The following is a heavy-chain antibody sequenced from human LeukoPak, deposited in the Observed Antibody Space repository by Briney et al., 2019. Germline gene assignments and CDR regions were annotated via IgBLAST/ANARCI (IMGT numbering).Heavy chain of an antibody. CDR3: ARADRFWSGYSSLRHNWFDP. CDR2: ISSSSSYI. CDR1: GFTFSSYS. D-gene: IGHD3-3*01. V-gene: IGHV3-21*01. J-gene: IGHJ5*02. Sequence: GGSLRLSCAASGFTFSSYSMNWVRQAPGKGLEWVSSISSSSSYIYYADSVKGRFTISRDNAKNSLYLQMNSLRAEDTAVYYCARADRFWSGYSSLRHNWFDPWGQGTLVTVSS.